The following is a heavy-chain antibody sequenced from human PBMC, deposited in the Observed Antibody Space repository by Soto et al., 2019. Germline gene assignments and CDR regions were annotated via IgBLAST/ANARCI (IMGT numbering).Heavy chain of an antibody. CDR2: ISGNGGST. D-gene: IGHD2-15*01. V-gene: IGHV3-23*01. J-gene: IGHJ4*02. CDR1: GFTFSSYA. CDR3: AKETLGYCSSGSCRIDY. Sequence: GGSLRLSCAASGFTFSSYAMSWVRQAPGKGLEWVSAISGNGGSTYYADSVKGRFTISRDNSKNTLYLQMNSLRAEDTAVYYCAKETLGYCSSGSCRIDYWGQGTLVTVSS.